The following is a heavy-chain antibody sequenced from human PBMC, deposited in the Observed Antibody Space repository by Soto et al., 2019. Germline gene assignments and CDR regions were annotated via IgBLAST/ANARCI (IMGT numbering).Heavy chain of an antibody. D-gene: IGHD1-26*01. Sequence: TPSLTRTVSGASITFGGYSWSWIRQTPGKGLEWIGYINHLETTFYNPSFESRLTLSIDRAKNQFSLKLHSMSAADRAVYFCARGGGSDSFDYWGPRILVTLS. J-gene: IGHJ4*02. V-gene: IGHV4-30-2*01. CDR2: INHLETT. CDR3: ARGGGSDSFDY. CDR1: GASITFGGYS.